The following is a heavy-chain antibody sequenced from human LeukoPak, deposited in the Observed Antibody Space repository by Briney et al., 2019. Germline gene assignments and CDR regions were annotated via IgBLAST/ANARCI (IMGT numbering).Heavy chain of an antibody. J-gene: IGHJ5*02. D-gene: IGHD5-18*01. Sequence: PGWSLRLSCAASGFTFSSYGMHWVRQAPGKGLEWVAVIWYDGSNKYYADSVKGRFTISRDNSKNTLYLQMNSLRAEDTAVYYCARDSYGYQGWFDPWGQGTLVTVSS. CDR2: IWYDGSNK. CDR1: GFTFSSYG. V-gene: IGHV3-33*01. CDR3: ARDSYGYQGWFDP.